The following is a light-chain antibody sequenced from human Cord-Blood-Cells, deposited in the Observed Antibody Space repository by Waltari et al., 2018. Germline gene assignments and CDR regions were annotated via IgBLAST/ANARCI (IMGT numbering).Light chain of an antibody. CDR3: LQDYNCPIT. CDR1: QGISND. CDR2: AAS. J-gene: IGKJ5*01. V-gene: IGKV1-6*01. Sequence: AIQMTQPPSSLSASVGHRVNITCRASQGISNDLGWYQQKPGKAPKLLIYAASIIQSGVPSRCSGSGSCTDFTPTTSSLQPEDFATYYCLQDYNCPITFGQGTRLEIK.